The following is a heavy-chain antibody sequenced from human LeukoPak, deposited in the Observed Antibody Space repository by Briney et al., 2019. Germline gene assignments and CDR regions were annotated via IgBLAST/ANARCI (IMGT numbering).Heavy chain of an antibody. D-gene: IGHD3-22*01. CDR1: GGSISSSSYY. CDR2: IYYSGST. V-gene: IGHV4-39*01. CDR3: ASPNESNGYPPFNN. J-gene: IGHJ4*02. Sequence: PSETLSLTCTVSGGSISSSSYYWGWIRQPPGKGLEWIVSIYYSGSTYYNPSLKSRVTISVDTSKNQFSLKLNSVTAADTAVYYCASPNESNGYPPFNNGGQEILVTVSS.